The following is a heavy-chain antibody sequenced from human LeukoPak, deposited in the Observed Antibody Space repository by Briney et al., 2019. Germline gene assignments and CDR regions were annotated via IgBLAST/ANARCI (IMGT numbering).Heavy chain of an antibody. J-gene: IGHJ3*02. CDR1: GGSFSGYY. CDR3: ARVSVAHDAFDI. D-gene: IGHD5-12*01. Sequence: SETLSLTCAVYGGSFSGYYWSWIRQPPGKGLEWIGEINHSGSTNYNPSLKSRVTISVDTSKNQFSLKLSSVTAADTAVYYCARVSVAHDAFDIWGQGTMVTVSS. V-gene: IGHV4-34*01. CDR2: INHSGST.